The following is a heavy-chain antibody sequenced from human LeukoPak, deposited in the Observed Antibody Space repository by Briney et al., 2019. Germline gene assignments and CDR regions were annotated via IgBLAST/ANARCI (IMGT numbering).Heavy chain of an antibody. CDR3: TTGQRRYDSSGFYPYYFDH. CDR2: IKSKTDDGAI. Sequence: GGSLRLSCAASGFTFSNAWMTWVRQAPGKGLEWVGRIKSKTDDGAIDYAAPVKGRFTISRDDSKNTLYLQMDSLKTEDTAAYYCTTGQRRYDSSGFYPYYFDHWGQGTLVTVSS. V-gene: IGHV3-15*01. D-gene: IGHD3-22*01. J-gene: IGHJ4*02. CDR1: GFTFSNAW.